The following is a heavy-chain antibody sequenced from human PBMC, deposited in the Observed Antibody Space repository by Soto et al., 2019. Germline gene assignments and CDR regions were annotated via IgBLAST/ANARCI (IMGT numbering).Heavy chain of an antibody. D-gene: IGHD2-2*01. CDR3: AHGGPAASLDF. CDR1: GFSLSNPGVG. V-gene: IGHV2-5*01. J-gene: IGHJ4*02. Sequence: QITLKESGPTLVQPTQTLTLTCTFSGFSLSNPGVGMGWVRQPPGKALQWLAVIYWNDDRRYSPSLKTRLTITKDTSKNQVVLTMTDMDPVDTATYYCAHGGPAASLDFWGQGTLVTVSS. CDR2: IYWNDDR.